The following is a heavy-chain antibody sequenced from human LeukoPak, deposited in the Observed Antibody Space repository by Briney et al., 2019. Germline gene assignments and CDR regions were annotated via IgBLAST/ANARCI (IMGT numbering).Heavy chain of an antibody. CDR1: GYTFTSYG. D-gene: IGHD6-13*01. Sequence: ASVEVSCKASGYTFTSYGISWGRQAPGQGLEWMGWISAYNGNINYAQKFQGRVIMTTDTSTSTAYLELRSLRSDDTAVYYCARDLGAAGTLSFFDYWGQGTLVTVSS. CDR3: ARDLGAAGTLSFFDY. V-gene: IGHV1-18*04. CDR2: ISAYNGNI. J-gene: IGHJ4*02.